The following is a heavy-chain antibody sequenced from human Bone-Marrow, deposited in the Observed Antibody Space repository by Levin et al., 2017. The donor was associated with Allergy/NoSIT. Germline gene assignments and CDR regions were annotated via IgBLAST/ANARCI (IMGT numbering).Heavy chain of an antibody. Sequence: GGSLRLSCAASGFTFSSYAMHWVRQAPGKGLEWVAVISFDGTDKNFADSVKGRFTISRDNSKNTLYLQMNRLRAEDTAVYYCARTYDMLTGYYYDWGQGTLVTVSS. CDR2: ISFDGTDK. CDR3: ARTYDMLTGYYYD. D-gene: IGHD3-9*01. V-gene: IGHV3-30-3*01. J-gene: IGHJ4*02. CDR1: GFTFSSYA.